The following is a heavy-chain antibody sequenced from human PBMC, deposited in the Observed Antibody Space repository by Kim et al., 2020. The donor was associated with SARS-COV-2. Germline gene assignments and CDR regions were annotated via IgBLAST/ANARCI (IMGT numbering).Heavy chain of an antibody. CDR3: ASSFVVPAAIRAFDI. CDR2: IYPGDSDT. J-gene: IGHJ3*02. D-gene: IGHD2-2*02. CDR1: GYSFTSYW. V-gene: IGHV5-51*01. Sequence: GASLQISCKGSGYSFTSYWIGWVRQMPGKGLEWMGIIYPGDSDTRYSPSFQGQVTISADKSISTAYLQWSSLKASDTAMYYCASSFVVPAAIRAFDIWGQGTMVTVSS.